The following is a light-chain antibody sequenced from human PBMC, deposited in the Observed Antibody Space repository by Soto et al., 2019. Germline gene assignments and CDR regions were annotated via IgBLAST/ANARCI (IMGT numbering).Light chain of an antibody. CDR2: GAS. V-gene: IGKV3-20*01. CDR1: QSVSSIY. Sequence: EIVLTQSPGTLSLSPGERATLSCRASQSVSSIYLAWYQQKPGQAPRLLISGASSRATGIPDRFSGSGSGTDFTLTISRLEPEDFAVYYCQQYGGSPLTFGQGTKVEIK. CDR3: QQYGGSPLT. J-gene: IGKJ1*01.